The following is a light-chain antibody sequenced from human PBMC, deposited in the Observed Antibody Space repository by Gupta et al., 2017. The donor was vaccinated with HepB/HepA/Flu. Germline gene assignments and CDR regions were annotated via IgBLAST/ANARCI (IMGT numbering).Light chain of an antibody. CDR1: NSNIGSNT. V-gene: IGLV1-44*01. J-gene: IGLJ3*02. Sequence: QSVVTQPPSASGTPGQRVTISCSGSNSNIGSNTVNWYQQLPGTAPKLLIYSNNLRPSGVPDRFSGSKSGTSASLAISGLQSEDEAHYFCATWDDSLNGWVFGGGTTVTGL. CDR2: SNN. CDR3: ATWDDSLNGWV.